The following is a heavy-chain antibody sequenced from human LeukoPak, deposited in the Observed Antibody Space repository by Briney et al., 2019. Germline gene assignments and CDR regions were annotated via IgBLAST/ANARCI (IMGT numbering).Heavy chain of an antibody. CDR1: GFTFSNYA. V-gene: IGHV3-23*01. CDR3: AKDSLMVVASVGVDY. Sequence: GGSLRLSCAASGFTFSNYAMSWVRQAPGKGLEWVSAISGSGGSTYYADSVKGRFTISRDNSKNTLYLQMNSLRAEDTAVYYCAKDSLMVVASVGVDYWGQGTLVTVSS. D-gene: IGHD3-22*01. J-gene: IGHJ4*02. CDR2: ISGSGGST.